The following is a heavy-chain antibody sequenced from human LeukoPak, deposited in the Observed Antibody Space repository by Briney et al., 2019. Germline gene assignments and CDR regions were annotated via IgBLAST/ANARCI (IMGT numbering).Heavy chain of an antibody. J-gene: IGHJ4*02. Sequence: ASVKVSCTASGYTFTSYYMHWVRQAPGQGLEWMGIINPSGGSTSYAQKFQGRVTMTRDTSTSTVYMELSSLRSEDTAVYYCARISGSYYDSIWGQGTLVTVSS. D-gene: IGHD1-26*01. V-gene: IGHV1-46*01. CDR3: ARISGSYYDSI. CDR2: INPSGGST. CDR1: GYTFTSYY.